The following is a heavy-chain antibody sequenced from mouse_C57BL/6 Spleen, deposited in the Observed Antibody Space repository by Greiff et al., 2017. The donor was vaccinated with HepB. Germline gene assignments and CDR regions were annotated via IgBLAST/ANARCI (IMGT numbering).Heavy chain of an antibody. Sequence: QVQLQQSGAELVKPGASVKLSCKASGYTFTSYWMHWVKQRPGRGLEWIGRIDPNSGGTKYNEKFKSKATLTVDKPSSTAYMQLSSLTSEDSAVYYCARSRTTVVATHYFDYWGQGTTLTVSS. CDR1: GYTFTSYW. CDR3: ARSRTTVVATHYFDY. J-gene: IGHJ2*01. D-gene: IGHD1-1*01. CDR2: IDPNSGGT. V-gene: IGHV1-72*01.